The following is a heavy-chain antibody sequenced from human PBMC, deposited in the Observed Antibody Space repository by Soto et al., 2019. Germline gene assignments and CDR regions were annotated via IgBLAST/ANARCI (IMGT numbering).Heavy chain of an antibody. Sequence: GGSLRLSCEASGFTFAGYGMNWVRQAPGKGLEWVSSMSADGYGTYYADSVKGRFAIYRDNFKNMVYMEMSSLRAEDSAVYYCARGSKDSYPGSRIFDFWGRGTLVTVSS. CDR2: MSADGYGT. CDR3: ARGSKDSYPGSRIFDF. V-gene: IGHV3-23*01. D-gene: IGHD3-10*01. J-gene: IGHJ4*02. CDR1: GFTFAGYG.